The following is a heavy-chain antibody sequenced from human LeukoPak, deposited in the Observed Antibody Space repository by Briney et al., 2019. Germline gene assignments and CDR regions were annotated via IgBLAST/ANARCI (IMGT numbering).Heavy chain of an antibody. J-gene: IGHJ3*02. Sequence: GGSLRLSCAASAFSFSGYNMNWVRQAPGKGLEWVSGISWNSGSIGYADSVKGRFTISRDNAKNSLYLQMNSLRAEDMALYYCAKDKGSGSYYNVGAFDIWGQGTMVTVSS. D-gene: IGHD3-10*01. CDR2: ISWNSGSI. V-gene: IGHV3-9*03. CDR3: AKDKGSGSYYNVGAFDI. CDR1: AFSFSGYN.